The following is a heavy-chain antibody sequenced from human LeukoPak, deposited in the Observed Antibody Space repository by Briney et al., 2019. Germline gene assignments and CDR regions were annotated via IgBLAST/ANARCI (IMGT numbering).Heavy chain of an antibody. V-gene: IGHV3-23*01. J-gene: IGHJ4*02. D-gene: IGHD6-13*01. Sequence: GGSLRLSCTASGFTFSNFAMSWVRQAPGKGLEWVSTITGGSGAKYYAGSVKGRFTISRDNSKNTLYLQMNSLRAEDTAIYYCARRRQSSSNWYYFDPWGQGTLVTVSS. CDR2: ITGGSGAK. CDR1: GFTFSNFA. CDR3: ARRRQSSSNWYYFDP.